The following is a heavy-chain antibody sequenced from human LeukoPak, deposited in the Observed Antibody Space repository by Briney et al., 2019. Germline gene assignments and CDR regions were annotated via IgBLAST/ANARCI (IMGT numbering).Heavy chain of an antibody. V-gene: IGHV3-30-3*01. CDR1: GFTFSSYA. Sequence: PGGSLRLSCAASGFTFSSYAMHWVRQAPGKGLEWVAFISYDGSNKYYADSVKGRFTVSRDNAKNTLYLQVNSLRAEDTAVYYCARGGSPYYYYYMDVWGKGTTVTVPS. J-gene: IGHJ6*03. CDR2: ISYDGSNK. CDR3: ARGGSPYYYYYMDV.